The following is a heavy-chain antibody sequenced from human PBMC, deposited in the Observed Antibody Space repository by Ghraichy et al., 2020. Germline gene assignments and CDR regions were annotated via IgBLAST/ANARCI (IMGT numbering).Heavy chain of an antibody. CDR3: ARDGLLWSGGEHYYYGVDV. Sequence: SETLSLTCAVSGASMSHYYWTWFRQSPGKGLEWIGYFRHSGSASYNPSLRSRVTISVDTSMNQFSLILTSVTAVDTAVYYCARDGLLWSGGEHYYYGVDVWGQGTTVIVSS. V-gene: IGHV4-59*01. D-gene: IGHD3-10*01. J-gene: IGHJ6*02. CDR1: GASMSHYY. CDR2: FRHSGSA.